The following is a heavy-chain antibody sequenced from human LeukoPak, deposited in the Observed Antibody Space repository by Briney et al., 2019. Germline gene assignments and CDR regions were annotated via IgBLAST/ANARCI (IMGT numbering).Heavy chain of an antibody. D-gene: IGHD2-2*01. J-gene: IGHJ5*02. Sequence: PSETLSLTCTVSGGSISSGTYYWGWVRQPPGKGLEWIGNIFYSGSTYYSPSLKSRVTISLDTSRNQFSLKLSSVTAADTAVYYCASRSSTSRKNKYNWFDPWGQGTLVTVSS. V-gene: IGHV4-39*07. CDR2: IFYSGST. CDR1: GGSISSGTYY. CDR3: ASRSSTSRKNKYNWFDP.